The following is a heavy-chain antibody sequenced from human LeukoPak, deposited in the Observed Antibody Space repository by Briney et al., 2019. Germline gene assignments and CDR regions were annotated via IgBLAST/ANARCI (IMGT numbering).Heavy chain of an antibody. CDR2: ISKDGSDK. Sequence: PGRSLRLSCAASGFTFSDYAMHWVRQAPGKGLEWVAVISKDGSDKYYPGSVRGRFTISRDNSKNTIYLQMDSLRAEDTAVYYCAKDFRIGYSAHFDYWGQGALVTVSS. V-gene: IGHV3-30-3*01. J-gene: IGHJ4*02. CDR3: AKDFRIGYSAHFDY. CDR1: GFTFSDYA. D-gene: IGHD2-21*01.